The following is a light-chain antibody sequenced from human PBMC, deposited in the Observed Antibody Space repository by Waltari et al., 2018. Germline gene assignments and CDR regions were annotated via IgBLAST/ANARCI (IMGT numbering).Light chain of an antibody. CDR1: SSDVGDYND. J-gene: IGLJ6*01. CDR3: YSYRSGSTFV. CDR2: DVT. Sequence: QTALTQPPSVSKPPGQSVTISCTGPSSDVGDYNDVSWYQQYPGRVPRLLIYDVTKRPSGVSDRFSGSKSGNTASLTISGLQAEDEATYYCYSYRSGSTFVFGSGTKVTVL. V-gene: IGLV2-18*02.